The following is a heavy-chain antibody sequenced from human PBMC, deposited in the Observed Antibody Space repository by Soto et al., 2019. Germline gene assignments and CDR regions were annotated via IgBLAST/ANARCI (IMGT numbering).Heavy chain of an antibody. CDR2: IYHSGST. D-gene: IGHD1-26*01. J-gene: IGHJ6*02. Sequence: SETLSLTCAVSGGSISSSNWWSWVRQPPGKGLEWIGEIYHSGSTNYNPSLKSRVTISVDKSKNQFSLKLSSVTAADTAVYYCARATTGPSRGSVYYYYGMDVWGQGTTVTVSS. CDR1: GGSISSSNW. CDR3: ARATTGPSRGSVYYYYGMDV. V-gene: IGHV4-4*02.